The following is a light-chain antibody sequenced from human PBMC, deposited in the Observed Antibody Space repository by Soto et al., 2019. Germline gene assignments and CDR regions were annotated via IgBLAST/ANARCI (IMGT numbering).Light chain of an antibody. CDR1: QSLLHSDGKTY. Sequence: DIVMTQTPLSLSVTPGQPASISCKSSQSLLHSDGKTYFYWHLQKPGQPPQLLIYEVSKRFSGVADRFSGRGSGQEVKLEIRRVGAEDVGVYYCMQSLQLPVTFGGGTKVDIK. CDR2: EVS. J-gene: IGKJ4*01. CDR3: MQSLQLPVT. V-gene: IGKV2D-29*01.